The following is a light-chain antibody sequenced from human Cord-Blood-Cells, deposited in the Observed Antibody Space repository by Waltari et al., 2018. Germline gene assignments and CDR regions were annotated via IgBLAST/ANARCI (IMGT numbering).Light chain of an antibody. V-gene: IGKV4-1*01. CDR1: QSVLYSSNNKNY. CDR3: QQYYSTPPT. Sequence: DIVMTQSPDSLAVSLGERATINCKSSQSVLYSSNNKNYLAWYKQKPGQPPKLLIYWASTRESGVPDLFSGSGSGTDFTLTISSLQAEDVAVYYCQQYYSTPPTFGGGTKVEIK. CDR2: WAS. J-gene: IGKJ4*01.